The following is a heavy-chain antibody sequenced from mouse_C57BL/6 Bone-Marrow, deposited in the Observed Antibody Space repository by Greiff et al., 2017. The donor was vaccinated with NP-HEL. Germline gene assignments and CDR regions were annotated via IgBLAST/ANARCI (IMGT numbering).Heavy chain of an antibody. CDR2: ISGGSSTI. V-gene: IGHV5-17*01. Sequence: EVKLVESGGGLVKPGGSLKLSCAASGFTLRNYGMHWVRQAPEKGLEWVSYISGGSSTIYSADTLKGRFTISRDNAKNTLFLQMTSLRSEDTAMYYCAYMDYWGQGTSVTVSS. CDR3: AYMDY. J-gene: IGHJ4*01. CDR1: GFTLRNYG.